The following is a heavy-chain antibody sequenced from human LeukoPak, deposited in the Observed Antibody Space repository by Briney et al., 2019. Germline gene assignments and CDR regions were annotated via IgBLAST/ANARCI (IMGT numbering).Heavy chain of an antibody. CDR3: ARYYYDSSGYYYAFDY. Sequence: SETLSLTCTVSGGSISSYCWSWIRQPPGKGLEWIGYIYYSGSTNYNPSLKSRVTISVDTSKNQFSLKLSSVTAADTAVYYCARYYYDSSGYYYAFDYWGQGTLVTVSS. CDR1: GGSISSYC. V-gene: IGHV4-59*01. J-gene: IGHJ4*02. D-gene: IGHD3-22*01. CDR2: IYYSGST.